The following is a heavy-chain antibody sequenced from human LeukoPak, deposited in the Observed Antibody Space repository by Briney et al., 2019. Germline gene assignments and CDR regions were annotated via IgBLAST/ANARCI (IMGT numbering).Heavy chain of an antibody. D-gene: IGHD6-13*01. CDR1: GYTFTSYA. V-gene: IGHV1-3*01. CDR3: ARDHSSSWYFDY. Sequence: ASVKVSCKASGYTFTSYAMNWVRQAPGQRLEWMGWINAGNGNTKYSQKLQGRVTITRDTSATTAYMELSSLRSEDTAVYYCARDHSSSWYFDYWGQGTLVTVSS. CDR2: INAGNGNT. J-gene: IGHJ4*02.